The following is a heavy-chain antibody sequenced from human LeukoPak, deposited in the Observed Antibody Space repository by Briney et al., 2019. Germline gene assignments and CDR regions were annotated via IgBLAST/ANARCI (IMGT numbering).Heavy chain of an antibody. V-gene: IGHV1-69*05. J-gene: IGHJ4*02. CDR1: GGTFSSYA. CDR3: ASGGASGSGWYYFDY. CDR2: IIPIFGTA. Sequence: ASVKVSCKASGGTFSSYAISWVRQAPGQGLEWMGRIIPIFGTANYAQKFQGRVTITTDESTSTAYMELSSLRSEDTAVYYCASGGASGSGWYYFDYWGQGTLVTVSS. D-gene: IGHD6-19*01.